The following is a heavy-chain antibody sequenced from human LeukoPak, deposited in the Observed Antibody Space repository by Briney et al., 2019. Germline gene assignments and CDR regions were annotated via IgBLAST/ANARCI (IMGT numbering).Heavy chain of an antibody. V-gene: IGHV3-49*04. D-gene: IGHD2-2*01. Sequence: GGSLRLSCAASGFTFSDYYMSWVRQAPGKGLEWVGFIRSKAYGGTTEYAASVKGRFTISRDDSKSIAYLQMNSLKTEDTAVYYCTRVRDPLLDDAFDIWGQGTMVTVSS. CDR3: TRVRDPLLDDAFDI. CDR2: IRSKAYGGTT. CDR1: GFTFSDYY. J-gene: IGHJ3*02.